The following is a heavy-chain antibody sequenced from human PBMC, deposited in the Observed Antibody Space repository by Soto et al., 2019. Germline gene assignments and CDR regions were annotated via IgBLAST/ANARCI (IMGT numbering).Heavy chain of an antibody. V-gene: IGHV5-51*01. D-gene: IGHD3-3*01. CDR2: IYPSDSDT. J-gene: IGHJ4*02. CDR1: GYNFAGYW. Sequence: GESLKISCKGSGYNFAGYWIAWVRQMPGKGLELMGIIYPSDSDTRYRPSFQGQVTISADKSISSAYLQWSSLRASDTAMYYCARGGVSTRTFDHWGQGTPVTVSS. CDR3: ARGGVSTRTFDH.